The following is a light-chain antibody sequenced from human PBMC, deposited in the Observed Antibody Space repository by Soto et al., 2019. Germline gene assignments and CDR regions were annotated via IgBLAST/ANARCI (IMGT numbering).Light chain of an antibody. Sequence: IPTTQSPSSLSASVGDRVTITCRASKTISTYLNWYQQKPGKAPRLLIYDASSLLSGVPSRFSGSGSGTDFTLTIASLQPEDFSTYYCQQSDSTPYTFGQGTKVDIK. CDR2: DAS. V-gene: IGKV1-39*01. CDR3: QQSDSTPYT. J-gene: IGKJ2*01. CDR1: KTISTY.